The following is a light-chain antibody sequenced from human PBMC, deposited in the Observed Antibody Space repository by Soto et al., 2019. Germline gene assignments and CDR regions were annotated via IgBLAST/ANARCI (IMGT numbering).Light chain of an antibody. CDR3: QQAFAKPLVP. CDR1: QDIYTF. V-gene: IGKV1-39*01. Sequence: DSELTRSPSSLSASEGNRVPIACRASQDIYTFLNWYQQKPGKAPKLLIFGASSLQSGVPSRFSGSGSGTGFTLTISSLQPEDFAIYYCQQAFAKPLVPFGEGTRLEIK. J-gene: IGKJ5*01. CDR2: GAS.